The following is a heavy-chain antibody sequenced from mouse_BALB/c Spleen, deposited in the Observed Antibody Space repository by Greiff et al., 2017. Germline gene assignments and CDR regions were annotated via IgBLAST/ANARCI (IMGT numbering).Heavy chain of an antibody. D-gene: IGHD1-1*01. CDR2: ISSGGSYT. CDR3: TRVYYGSVFDY. CDR1: GFTFSSYT. Sequence: DVQLQESGGGLVKPGGSLKLSCAASGFTFSSYTMSWVRQTPEKRLEWVATISSGGSYTYYPDSVKGRFTISRDNAKNTLYLQMSSLKSEDTAMYYGTRVYYGSVFDYWGQGTTLTVSS. J-gene: IGHJ2*01. V-gene: IGHV5-6-4*01.